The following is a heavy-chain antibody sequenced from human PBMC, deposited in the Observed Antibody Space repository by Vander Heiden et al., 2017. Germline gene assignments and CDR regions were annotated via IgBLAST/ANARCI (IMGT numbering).Heavy chain of an antibody. CDR1: GGSISSGGYH. J-gene: IGHJ6*02. Sequence: QVQLQESGPGLVKPSQTLSLTCTVSGGSISSGGYHWSWIRQHPGKGLEWIGYIYYSGSTYYNPSLKSRVTISVDTSKNQFSLKLSSVTAADTAVYYCAREFAVVPAAKRDGMDVWGQGTTVTVSS. CDR3: AREFAVVPAAKRDGMDV. D-gene: IGHD2-2*01. CDR2: IYYSGST. V-gene: IGHV4-31*03.